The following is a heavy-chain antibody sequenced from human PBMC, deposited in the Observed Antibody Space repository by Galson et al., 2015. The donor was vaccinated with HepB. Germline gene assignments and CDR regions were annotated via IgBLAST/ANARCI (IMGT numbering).Heavy chain of an antibody. V-gene: IGHV4-59*08. CDR3: ARLPIEYSSSPYYYYGMDV. D-gene: IGHD6-6*01. Sequence: SETLSLTCTVSGGSISSYYWSWIRQPPGKGLEWIGYIFYSGSTNYNPSLKSRVTISVDTSKNQFSLKLSSVTAADTAVYYCARLPIEYSSSPYYYYGMDVWGQGTTVTVSS. CDR2: IFYSGST. CDR1: GGSISSYY. J-gene: IGHJ6*02.